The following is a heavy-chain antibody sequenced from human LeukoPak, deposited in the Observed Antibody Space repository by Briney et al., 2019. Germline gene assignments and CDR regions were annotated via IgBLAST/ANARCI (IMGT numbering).Heavy chain of an antibody. J-gene: IGHJ6*03. CDR3: AREALYCSGGSCHYYYYYMDV. CDR1: GGSINNYY. D-gene: IGHD2-15*01. Sequence: SETLSLTCTVSGGSINNYYWSWIRQPAGKGLEWIGLIYSSGSTSYNPSLKSRVTISVDTSKNQFSLKLSSVTAADTAVYYCAREALYCSGGSCHYYYYYMDVWGKGTTVTVSS. CDR2: IYSSGST. V-gene: IGHV4-4*07.